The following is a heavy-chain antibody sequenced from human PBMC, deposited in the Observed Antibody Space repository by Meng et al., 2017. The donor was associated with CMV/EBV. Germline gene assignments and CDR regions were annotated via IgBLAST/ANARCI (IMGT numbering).Heavy chain of an antibody. CDR3: ASITRRYSSGWYVGSNGVQNDY. CDR1: GGSSSGYY. Sequence: SETLSLTCAVYGGSSSGYYWSWIRQLPGKGLEWIGAINHSGSTNYNPSLKSRVTISVDTSKNQFSLKLSSVTAADTAVYYCASITRRYSSGWYVGSNGVQNDYWGQGTLVTVSS. V-gene: IGHV4-34*01. J-gene: IGHJ4*02. D-gene: IGHD6-19*01. CDR2: INHSGST.